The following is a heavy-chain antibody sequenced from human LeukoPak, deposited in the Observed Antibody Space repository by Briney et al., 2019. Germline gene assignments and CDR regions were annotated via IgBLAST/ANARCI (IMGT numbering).Heavy chain of an antibody. V-gene: IGHV4-34*01. J-gene: IGHJ4*02. Sequence: PSETLPLTCGVYGASFSAYFWNWVRQSPGKGLEWIGEIKHGGGTNYTPSLMGRVTISVDTSKNQSSLKLSSVTAADTAVYYCARDRVLRPLDYWGQGTLVTVSS. D-gene: IGHD2/OR15-2a*01. CDR1: GASFSAYF. CDR3: ARDRVLRPLDY. CDR2: IKHGGGT.